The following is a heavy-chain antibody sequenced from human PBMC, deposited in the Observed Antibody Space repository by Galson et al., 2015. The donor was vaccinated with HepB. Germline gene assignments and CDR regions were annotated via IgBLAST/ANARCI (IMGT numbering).Heavy chain of an antibody. CDR1: GYSFTSYG. CDR2: ISAYNGKT. CDR3: ARGVGDTAVPGDY. D-gene: IGHD6-19*01. V-gene: IGHV1-18*04. Sequence: SVKVSCKASGYSFTSYGITWVRQAPGQGLEWMGWISAYNGKTHYAQKFQGRVTMTTDTSTSTAYMEQRSLRSDDTAVYYCARGVGDTAVPGDYWGQGTLVTVSS. J-gene: IGHJ4*02.